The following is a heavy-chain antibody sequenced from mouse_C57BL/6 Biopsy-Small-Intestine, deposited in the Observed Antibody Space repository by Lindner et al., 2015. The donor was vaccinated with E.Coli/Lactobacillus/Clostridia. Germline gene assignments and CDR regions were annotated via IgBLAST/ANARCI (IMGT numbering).Heavy chain of an antibody. D-gene: IGHD2-10*01. J-gene: IGHJ2*01. V-gene: IGHV1-58*01. CDR1: GYTFTSYG. CDR2: IYIGNGYT. CDR3: ARSYYGHYYFDY. Sequence: VQLQESGAELVRPGSSVKMSCKTSGYTFTSYGINWVKQRPGQGLEWIGYIYIGNGYTAYNEKFKGKATLTSDTSSSTAYMQLSSLTSEDSAIYFCARSYYGHYYFDYWGQGTTLTVSS.